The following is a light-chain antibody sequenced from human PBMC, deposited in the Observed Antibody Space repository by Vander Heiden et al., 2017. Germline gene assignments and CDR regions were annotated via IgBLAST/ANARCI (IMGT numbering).Light chain of an antibody. CDR3: AAWDDSLNGVV. CDR2: SNN. V-gene: IGLV1-44*01. J-gene: IGLJ2*01. Sequence: QSVLTQPPSASGTPGPRVTLSCSGSSSNIGSNTVNWYQQRTGTAPKLLIYSNNKRPSGVPDRFSGSKSGTSASLAISGLQAEEEADYYCAAWDDSLNGVVFGGGTKLTVL. CDR1: SSNIGSNT.